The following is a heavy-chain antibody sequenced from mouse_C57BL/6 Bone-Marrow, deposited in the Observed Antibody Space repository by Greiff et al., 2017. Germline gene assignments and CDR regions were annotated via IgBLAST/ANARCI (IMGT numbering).Heavy chain of an antibody. V-gene: IGHV1-15*01. D-gene: IGHD1-1*01. Sequence: LQASGAELVRPGASVTLSCKASGFQFTDYLMHWVKQTPVHGLEWIGAIDPDTGGSAYNQKFQGKAILTADKSSSTAYVELRCMTSEDSGIYYSTREEPMTTVARRNFDYWGQGTTLTVSS. J-gene: IGHJ2*01. CDR3: TREEPMTTVARRNFDY. CDR2: IDPDTGGS. CDR1: GFQFTDYL.